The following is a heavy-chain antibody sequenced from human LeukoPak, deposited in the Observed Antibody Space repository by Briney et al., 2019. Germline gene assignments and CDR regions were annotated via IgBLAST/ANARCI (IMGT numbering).Heavy chain of an antibody. CDR2: IYYSGST. D-gene: IGHD1-26*01. CDR3: ARCGRIVGATTDY. J-gene: IGHJ4*02. Sequence: PGGSLRLSCAASGFTFSSYGMHWVRQPPGKGLEWIGSIYYSGSTYYNPSLKSRVTISVDTSKNQFSLKLSSVTAADTAVYYCARCGRIVGATTDYWGQGTLVTVSS. CDR1: GFTFSSYG. V-gene: IGHV4-39*01.